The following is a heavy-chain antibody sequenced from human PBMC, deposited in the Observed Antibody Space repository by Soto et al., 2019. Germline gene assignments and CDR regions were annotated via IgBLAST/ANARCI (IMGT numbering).Heavy chain of an antibody. D-gene: IGHD6-19*01. V-gene: IGHV1-69*08. CDR3: ARDGGIAVAGSWWFDP. CDR1: GGTFSSYT. Sequence: QVQLVQSGAEVKKPGSSVKVSCKASGGTFSSYTISWVRQAPGQGLEWMGRIIPILGIANYAQKFQGRVTITADKSTSTAYMELSSLRSEDTAVYYCARDGGIAVAGSWWFDPWGHGTLVTVSS. J-gene: IGHJ5*02. CDR2: IIPILGIA.